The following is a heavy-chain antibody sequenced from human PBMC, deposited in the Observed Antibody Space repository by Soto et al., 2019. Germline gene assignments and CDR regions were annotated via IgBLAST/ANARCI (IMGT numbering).Heavy chain of an antibody. CDR2: INSDGSST. Sequence: EVQLVESGGGLVQPGGSLRLSCAASGFTFSSYWMHWVRQAPGKGLVWVSRINSDGSSTSYADSVKGRFTISTDNAKNTPYLQMNSLRAEDTAVYYCVRTSLVVAAATRADYWGQGTLVTVSS. D-gene: IGHD2-15*01. CDR1: GFTFSSYW. CDR3: VRTSLVVAAATRADY. V-gene: IGHV3-74*01. J-gene: IGHJ4*02.